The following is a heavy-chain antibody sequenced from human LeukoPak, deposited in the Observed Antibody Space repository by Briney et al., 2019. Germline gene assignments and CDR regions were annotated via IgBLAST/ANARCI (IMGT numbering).Heavy chain of an antibody. J-gene: IGHJ1*01. CDR2: ISAYNGNT. Sequence: GASVKVSCKASGYTFTSYGISWVRQAPGQGLEWMGWISAYNGNTNYAQKLQGRVTMTTDTSTSTAYMELRSLRSDDTAVYYCARERGYYDTTGYFQHWGQGTLVTVSS. V-gene: IGHV1-18*01. D-gene: IGHD3-22*01. CDR1: GYTFTSYG. CDR3: ARERGYYDTTGYFQH.